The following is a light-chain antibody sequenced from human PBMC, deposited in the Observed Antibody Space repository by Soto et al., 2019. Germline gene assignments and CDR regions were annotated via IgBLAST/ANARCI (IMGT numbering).Light chain of an antibody. J-gene: IGKJ4*01. CDR1: QSVTSSY. Sequence: EIVLTQSPGTLSFSLGERATLSCRSSQSVTSSYLAWYQHKPGLAPRLLIYGASNRASGIPDRFTGSGSGTDFALTISRLEPEDFAVYYCQQHGSSPLTFGGGTKVDIK. CDR2: GAS. V-gene: IGKV3-20*01. CDR3: QQHGSSPLT.